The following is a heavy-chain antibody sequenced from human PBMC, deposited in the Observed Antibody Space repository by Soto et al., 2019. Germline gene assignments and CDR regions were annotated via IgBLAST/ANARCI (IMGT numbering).Heavy chain of an antibody. V-gene: IGHV3-15*01. Sequence: GSLRLSCVASGFTFSNAWMSWVRQAPGKGMKWVGRIKSKTDGGTTDYAAPVKGRFTISRDDSKNTLYLQMNSLKTEDTAVYYCTTDHPGYSGYDEGIFVDYWGQGTLVTVSS. CDR1: GFTFSNAW. D-gene: IGHD5-12*01. CDR2: IKSKTDGGTT. J-gene: IGHJ4*02. CDR3: TTDHPGYSGYDEGIFVDY.